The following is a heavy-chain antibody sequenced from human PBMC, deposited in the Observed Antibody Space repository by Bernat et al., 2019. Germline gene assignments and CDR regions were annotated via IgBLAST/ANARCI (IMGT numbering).Heavy chain of an antibody. Sequence: EVQLVESGGGLVQPGGSLKLSCAASGFTFSGSAMHWVRQASGKGLEWVGRIRSKPINYGTAYVASVKGRFTISRDDSKNTAYLQMNSLKTEDTAVYYCLGETTVGDFWGQGTLVTVSS. D-gene: IGHD4-17*01. J-gene: IGHJ4*02. V-gene: IGHV3-73*02. CDR3: LGETTVGDF. CDR2: IRSKPINYGT. CDR1: GFTFSGSA.